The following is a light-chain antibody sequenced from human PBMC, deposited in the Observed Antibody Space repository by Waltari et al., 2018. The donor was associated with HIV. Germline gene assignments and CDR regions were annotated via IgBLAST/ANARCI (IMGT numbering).Light chain of an antibody. V-gene: IGKV2-30*02. Sequence: TQSPLSLCVTGGHRASIYRRSSQSLVHSDGNTFLNWFHQRPGQSPRRLIYKVFNRDSGVPERISGSGSGTDFTLVISRVEADDVGVYYCMQGTHWPPTFGQGTRVEIK. J-gene: IGKJ1*01. CDR2: KVF. CDR3: MQGTHWPPT. CDR1: QSLVHSDGNTF.